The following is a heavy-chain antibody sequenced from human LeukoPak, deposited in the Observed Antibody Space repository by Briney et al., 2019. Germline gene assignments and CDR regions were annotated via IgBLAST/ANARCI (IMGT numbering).Heavy chain of an antibody. CDR2: IYYSGST. V-gene: IGHV4-39*01. CDR3: ARQNWAFDY. CDR1: GGSISSSSYY. Sequence: SETLSLTCTVAGGSISSSSYYWGWIRQPPGKGLEWIGSIYYSGSTYYNPSLKSRVTISVDTSKNQFSLKLSSVTAADTAVYYCARQNWAFDYWGRGTLVTVSS. D-gene: IGHD7-27*01. J-gene: IGHJ4*02.